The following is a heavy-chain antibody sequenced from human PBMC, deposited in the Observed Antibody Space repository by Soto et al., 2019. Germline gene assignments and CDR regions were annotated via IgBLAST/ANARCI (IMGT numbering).Heavy chain of an antibody. V-gene: IGHV3-74*01. D-gene: IGHD6-13*01. Sequence: GGSLRLSCAASGFTFSSYWMHWVRQAPGKGLVWVSRINSDGSSTSYADSVKGRFTISRDNAKNTLYLQMNSLRAEDTAVYYCARDDEGYSSSHYYYGMDVWGQGTTVTVPS. CDR3: ARDDEGYSSSHYYYGMDV. CDR1: GFTFSSYW. J-gene: IGHJ6*02. CDR2: INSDGSST.